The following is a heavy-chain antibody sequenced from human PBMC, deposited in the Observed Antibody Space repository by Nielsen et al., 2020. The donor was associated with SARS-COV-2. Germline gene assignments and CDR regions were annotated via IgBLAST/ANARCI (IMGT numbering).Heavy chain of an antibody. CDR1: GFTFSSYA. CDR3: TRGYGSGRFDP. CDR2: IWYDGSNK. D-gene: IGHD3-10*01. J-gene: IGHJ5*01. V-gene: IGHV3-33*08. Sequence: GSLRLSCAASGFTFSSYAMSWVRQAPGKGLEWVAVIWYDGSNKYYADSVKGRFTISRDNSKNTLYLQMNSLRAEDTAVYYCTRGYGSGRFDPWGQGTLVTVSS.